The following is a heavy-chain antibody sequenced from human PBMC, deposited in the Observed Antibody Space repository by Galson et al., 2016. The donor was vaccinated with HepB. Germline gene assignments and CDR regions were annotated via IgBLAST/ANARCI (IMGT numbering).Heavy chain of an antibody. CDR1: GFIFSTYG. J-gene: IGHJ4*02. Sequence: SLRLSCATSGFIFSTYGMHWVRQAPGKGLEWVAVVSYDGSNEFYADSVKGRFTISRDNSKNTLYLQMNSLSAEDTVVYYCVKDSPTNWGGWDYWGQGTLITVSS. CDR3: VKDSPTNWGGWDY. D-gene: IGHD7-27*01. CDR2: VSYDGSNE. V-gene: IGHV3-30*18.